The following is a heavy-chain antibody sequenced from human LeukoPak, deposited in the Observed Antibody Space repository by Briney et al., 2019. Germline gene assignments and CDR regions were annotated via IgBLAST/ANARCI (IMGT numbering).Heavy chain of an antibody. D-gene: IGHD3-22*01. Sequence: GGSLRLSCAASGFTFSGSDMHWVRQAPGEGMEWVGRIRTKSNSYATAYSASVKGRFTISRDDSKNTVYLQMISLKSEDTAVYYCSTFDNSGYYNGAFYAYWGRGILVTVSS. CDR2: IRTKSNSYAT. J-gene: IGHJ4*02. V-gene: IGHV3-73*01. CDR3: STFDNSGYYNGAFYAY. CDR1: GFTFSGSD.